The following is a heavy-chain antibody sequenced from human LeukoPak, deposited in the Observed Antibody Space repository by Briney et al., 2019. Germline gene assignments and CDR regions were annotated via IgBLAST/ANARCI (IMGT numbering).Heavy chain of an antibody. Sequence: SETLSLTFTVSGDSMSPYFWTWVRQSPGKGLEWVGYIYQTTTTYNPSLKGRVTISTDMSQNQLSLKVTSVTAADTAVYYCARNFPGRTEDVWGKGTTVIVSS. CDR3: ARNFPGRTEDV. D-gene: IGHD1-14*01. CDR2: IYQTTT. V-gene: IGHV4-59*01. CDR1: GDSMSPYF. J-gene: IGHJ6*04.